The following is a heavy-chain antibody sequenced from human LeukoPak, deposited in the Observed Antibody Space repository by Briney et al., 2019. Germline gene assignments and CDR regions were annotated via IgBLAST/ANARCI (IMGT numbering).Heavy chain of an antibody. J-gene: IGHJ3*02. CDR1: GFAFSSCG. CDR2: ISEDGSIK. CDR3: AKEVGARDAFDI. V-gene: IGHV3-30*18. D-gene: IGHD1-26*01. Sequence: PGGSLTLSWAASGFAFSSCGIHWVRQAPGKGLEWVALISEDGSIKFYADSVKGRFTISGDNSKNTLYLQMNSLRAEDTAGYYCAKEVGARDAFDIWGQGTLVTVSP.